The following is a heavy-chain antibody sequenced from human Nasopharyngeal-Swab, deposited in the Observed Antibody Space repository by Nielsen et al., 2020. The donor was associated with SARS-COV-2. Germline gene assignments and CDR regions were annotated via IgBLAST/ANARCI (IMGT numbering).Heavy chain of an antibody. CDR2: INWNGGGT. V-gene: IGHV3-20*01. J-gene: IGHJ3*02. CDR1: GFTFDDYG. Sequence: ESLKISCAASGFTFDDYGMSWVRQVPGKGLEWVSAINWNGGGTGYADSVQGRFTISRDNAKNFLYLQMNSLRAEDTALYHCARKGEYSSTWGAFDIWGPGTIVAVSS. CDR3: ARKGEYSSTWGAFDI. D-gene: IGHD6-13*01.